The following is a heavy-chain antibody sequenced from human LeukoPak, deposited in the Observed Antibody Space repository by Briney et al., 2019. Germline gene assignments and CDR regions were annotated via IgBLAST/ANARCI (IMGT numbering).Heavy chain of an antibody. D-gene: IGHD3-10*01. CDR3: ARCYYGSGSYSGGFDY. J-gene: IGHJ4*02. CDR2: IHYSGST. Sequence: SETLSLTCSVSGGSISSYYWSWIRQPPEKGLEWIGYIHYSGSTSYNPSLKSRVTMSVDTSKNQFSLKLSSVTAADTAVYYCARCYYGSGSYSGGFDYWGQGTLVTVSS. CDR1: GGSISSYY. V-gene: IGHV4-59*01.